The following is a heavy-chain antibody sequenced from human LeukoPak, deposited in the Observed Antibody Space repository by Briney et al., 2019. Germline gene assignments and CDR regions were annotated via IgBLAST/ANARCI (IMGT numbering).Heavy chain of an antibody. D-gene: IGHD5-18*01. Sequence: GGSLRLSCAASGFTFSNAWMSWVRQAPGKGLEWVSAISGSGGSTYYADSVKGRFTISRDNSKNMLYLQMNSLRAEDTAVYYCAKAGGYSYRYSFDYWGQGTLVTVSS. CDR1: GFTFSNAW. CDR3: AKAGGYSYRYSFDY. J-gene: IGHJ4*02. CDR2: ISGSGGST. V-gene: IGHV3-23*01.